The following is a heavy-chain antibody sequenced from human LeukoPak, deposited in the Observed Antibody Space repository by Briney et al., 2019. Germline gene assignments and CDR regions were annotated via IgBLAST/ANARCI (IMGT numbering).Heavy chain of an antibody. J-gene: IGHJ4*02. CDR2: VFPFDSDV. V-gene: IGHV5-51*01. CDR3: ARHALGCRTTSCHWDY. CDR1: GYSFTTYL. Sequence: GESLKISCQGAGYSFTTYLIGWVRQMPGKGLEWVGIVFPFDSDVRYSPSFQGQVTVSADKSISTAYLQWSSLKASDTAMYYCARHALGCRTTSCHWDYGGQGTLVTVSS. D-gene: IGHD2-2*01.